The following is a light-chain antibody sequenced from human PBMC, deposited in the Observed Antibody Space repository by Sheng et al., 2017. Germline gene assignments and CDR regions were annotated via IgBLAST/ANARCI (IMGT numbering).Light chain of an antibody. CDR2: DAF. J-gene: IGKJ2*03. V-gene: IGKV3-20*01. CDR3: QQYGSSLPYS. CDR1: QSINNY. Sequence: EIVLTQSPGTLSLSPGERATLSCRASQSINNYLVWYQQKPGQAPRHLIYDAFSRATGIPGRFSGTGSGTDFTLTISRLEPEDFAVYYCQQYGSSLPYSFGQGTKLEIK.